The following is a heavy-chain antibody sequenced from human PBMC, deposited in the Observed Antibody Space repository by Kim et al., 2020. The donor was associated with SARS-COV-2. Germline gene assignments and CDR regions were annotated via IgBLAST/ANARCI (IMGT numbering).Heavy chain of an antibody. CDR3: TRDPLNWFGEDRFDP. V-gene: IGHV3-49*02. D-gene: IGHD3-10*01. Sequence: ASGKGRFTISRDDSKRIAYLQMNSLKSEDTAVYYCTRDPLNWFGEDRFDPWGQGTLVTVSS. J-gene: IGHJ5*02.